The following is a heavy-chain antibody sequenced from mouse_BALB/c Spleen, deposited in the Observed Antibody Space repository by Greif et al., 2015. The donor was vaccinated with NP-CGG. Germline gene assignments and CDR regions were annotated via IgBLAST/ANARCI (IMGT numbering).Heavy chain of an antibody. CDR3: ARHYGSSYDYFDY. J-gene: IGHJ2*01. Sequence: EVQVVESGGDLVKPGGSLKLSCAASGFTFSSYGMSWVRQTPDKRLEWVATISSGGSYTYYPDSVKGRFTISRDNAKNTLYLQMSSLKSEDTAMYYCARHYGSSYDYFDYWGQGTTLTVSS. D-gene: IGHD1-1*01. CDR1: GFTFSSYG. V-gene: IGHV5-6*01. CDR2: ISSGGSYT.